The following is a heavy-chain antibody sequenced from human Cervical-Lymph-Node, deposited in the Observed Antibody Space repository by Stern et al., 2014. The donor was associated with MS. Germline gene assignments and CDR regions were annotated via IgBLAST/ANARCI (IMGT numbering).Heavy chain of an antibody. V-gene: IGHV5-51*01. J-gene: IGHJ4*02. D-gene: IGHD6-19*01. CDR2: IFPLDSDT. CDR3: ARLDSSGWSR. CDR1: GYSFTSNW. Sequence: VQLVQSGAEMKEVGESLRISCKGSGYSFTSNWIGWVRQLPGKGLEWMGIIFPLDSDTRYRPSFQGPVPISADTSISTAYLQWSSLRASDTAKYYCARLDSSGWSRWGQGTLVTVSS.